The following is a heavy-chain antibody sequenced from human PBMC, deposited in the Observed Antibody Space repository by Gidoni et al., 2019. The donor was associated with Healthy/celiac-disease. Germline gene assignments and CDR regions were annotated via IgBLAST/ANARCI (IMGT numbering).Heavy chain of an antibody. CDR2: INSDGSST. Sequence: EVQLVESGGGLVQPGGSLRLSCAASGVTFSSYWMHWVRQAPGKGLVWVSRINSDGSSTSYADSVKGRFTISRDNAKNTLYLQMNSLRAEDTAVYYCARDPGGRYCSGGSCYKYNWFDPWGQGTLVTVSS. J-gene: IGHJ5*02. V-gene: IGHV3-74*01. D-gene: IGHD2-15*01. CDR3: ARDPGGRYCSGGSCYKYNWFDP. CDR1: GVTFSSYW.